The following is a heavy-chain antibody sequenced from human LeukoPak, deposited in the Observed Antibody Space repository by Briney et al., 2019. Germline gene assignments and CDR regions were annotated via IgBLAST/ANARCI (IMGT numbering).Heavy chain of an antibody. CDR2: ISAYNGNT. CDR3: ARVYCTNGVCFSDMDV. CDR1: GYTFTSYG. V-gene: IGHV1-18*01. Sequence: ASVKVSCKASGYTFTSYGISWVRQTPGQGLEWMGWISAYNGNTNYAQKLQGRVTMTTDTSTSTAYMELRSLRSDDTAVYYCARVYCTNGVCFSDMDVWGQGTLVTVSS. D-gene: IGHD2-8*01. J-gene: IGHJ4*02.